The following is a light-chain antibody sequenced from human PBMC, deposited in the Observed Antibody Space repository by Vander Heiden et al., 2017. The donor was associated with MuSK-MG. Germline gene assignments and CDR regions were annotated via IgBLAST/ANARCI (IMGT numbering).Light chain of an antibody. CDR1: SSNIGSNY. CDR2: SNN. J-gene: IGLJ2*01. CDR3: AAWDDSLSGLVV. V-gene: IGLV1-47*02. Sequence: QSVLPQPPSASGTPGQRVTISCSGSSSNIGSNYVYWYQQLPGTAPKLLIYSNNQRPSGVPDRFSGSKSGTSAPLAISGLRSEDEADYYCAAWDDSLSGLVVFGGGTKLTVL.